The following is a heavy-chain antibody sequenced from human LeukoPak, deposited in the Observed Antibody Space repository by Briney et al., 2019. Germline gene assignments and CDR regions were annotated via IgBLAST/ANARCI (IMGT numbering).Heavy chain of an antibody. Sequence: GGSLRLSCAASGFTFSTYAMSWVRQAPGKGLEWVSSISISGGSTYYAESVKGRFTISRDNSRNTLYLQMNSLRAEDTAVYYCASDYGSGTPQYYYYYGMDVWGRGTTVTVSS. V-gene: IGHV3-23*01. J-gene: IGHJ6*02. CDR3: ASDYGSGTPQYYYYYGMDV. CDR1: GFTFSTYA. CDR2: ISISGGST. D-gene: IGHD3-10*01.